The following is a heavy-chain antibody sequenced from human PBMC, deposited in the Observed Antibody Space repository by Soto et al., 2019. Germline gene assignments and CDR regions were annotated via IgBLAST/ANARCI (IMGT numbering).Heavy chain of an antibody. Sequence: SETLSLTCTVSGGSISSGGYYWSWIRQHPGKGLEWIGYIYYSGSTYYNPSLKSRVTISVDTSKNQLSLKLSSVTAADTAVYYCARGYCSGGSCYNRPEFDYWGQGTLVTVSS. D-gene: IGHD2-15*01. CDR2: IYYSGST. CDR3: ARGYCSGGSCYNRPEFDY. CDR1: GGSISSGGYY. J-gene: IGHJ4*02. V-gene: IGHV4-31*03.